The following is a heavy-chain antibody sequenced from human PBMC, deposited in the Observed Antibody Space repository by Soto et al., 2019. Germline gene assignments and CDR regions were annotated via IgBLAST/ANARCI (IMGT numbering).Heavy chain of an antibody. CDR1: GFTFSSYG. CDR2: ISYDGSNK. V-gene: IGHV3-30*03. CDR3: VAEGNGMDV. Sequence: GGSLRLSCAASGFTFSSYGMHWVRQAPGKGLEWVAVISYDGSNKYYADSVKGRFTISRDDSKNTLYLQMNSLRAEDTAVYYCVAEGNGMDVWGQGTTVTVSS. J-gene: IGHJ6*02.